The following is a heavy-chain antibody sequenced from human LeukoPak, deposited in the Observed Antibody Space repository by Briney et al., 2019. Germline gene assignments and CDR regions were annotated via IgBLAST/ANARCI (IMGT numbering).Heavy chain of an antibody. J-gene: IGHJ4*02. CDR3: ARLYYPTGGDY. V-gene: IGHV4-39*01. CDR2: IYYSGST. D-gene: IGHD3-10*01. CDR1: GGSISSSSYY. Sequence: SETLSLTCTVSGGSISSSSYYWGWLRQPPGMGLQWIGSIYYSGSTYYNPSLKSRVTISVDTSKNQFSLKLSSVTAADTAVYYCARLYYPTGGDYWGQGTLVTVSS.